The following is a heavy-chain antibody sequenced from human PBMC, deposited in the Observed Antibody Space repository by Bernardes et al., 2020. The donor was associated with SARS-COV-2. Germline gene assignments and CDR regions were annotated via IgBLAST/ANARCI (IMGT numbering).Heavy chain of an antibody. CDR2: IIPLFGTT. CDR1: GGTFSSYA. CDR3: ASNGCSSCYSYYYYYYGMDD. Sequence: SVKVSCKTSGGTFSSYAISWVRQAPGQGLEWMGGIIPLFGTTNYAQKFQGRVTITADKSTSTAYMELSSLRSEDTAMYYCASNGCSSCYSYYYYYYGMDDWGQGTMVTVSS. J-gene: IGHJ6*02. D-gene: IGHD2-15*01. V-gene: IGHV1-69*06.